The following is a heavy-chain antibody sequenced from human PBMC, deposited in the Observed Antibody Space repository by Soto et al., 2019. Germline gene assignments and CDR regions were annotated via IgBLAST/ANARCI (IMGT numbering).Heavy chain of an antibody. CDR2: ISYDGSNK. D-gene: IGHD6-19*01. J-gene: IGHJ4*02. Sequence: GGSLRLSCAASGFTFSSYGMHWVRQAPGKGLEWVAVISYDGSNKYYADSVKGRFTISRDNSKNTLYLQMNSLRAEDTAVYYCAKVAGSSGWYLNYWGQGTLVTVSS. V-gene: IGHV3-30*18. CDR3: AKVAGSSGWYLNY. CDR1: GFTFSSYG.